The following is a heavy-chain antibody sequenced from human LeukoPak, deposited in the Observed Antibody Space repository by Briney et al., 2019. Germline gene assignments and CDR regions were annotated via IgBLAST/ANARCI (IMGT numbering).Heavy chain of an antibody. CDR3: ARDPIVGATHGDY. CDR1: GGSISSGDYY. CDR2: IYYSGST. D-gene: IGHD1-26*01. V-gene: IGHV4-30-4*08. Sequence: PLETLSLTCTVSGGSISSGDYYWSWIRQPPGKGLEWIGYIYYSGSTYYNPSLKSRVTISVDTSKNQFSLKRSSVTAADTAVYYCARDPIVGATHGDYWGQGTLVTVSS. J-gene: IGHJ4*02.